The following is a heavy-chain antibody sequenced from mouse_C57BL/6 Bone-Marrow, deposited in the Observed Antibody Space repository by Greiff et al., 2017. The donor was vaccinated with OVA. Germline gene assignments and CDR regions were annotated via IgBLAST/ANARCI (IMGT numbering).Heavy chain of an antibody. CDR1: GYAFSSSW. V-gene: IGHV1-82*01. CDR3: ARLRTTAYYFDY. Sequence: QVQLQQSGPELVKPGASVKISCKASGYAFSSSWMNWVKQRPGKGLEWIGRIYPGDGDTNYNGKFKGKATLTADKSSSTAYMQLSSLTSEDSAVYFGARLRTTAYYFDYGGQGTALTVSA. CDR2: IYPGDGDT. J-gene: IGHJ2*01. D-gene: IGHD1-2*01.